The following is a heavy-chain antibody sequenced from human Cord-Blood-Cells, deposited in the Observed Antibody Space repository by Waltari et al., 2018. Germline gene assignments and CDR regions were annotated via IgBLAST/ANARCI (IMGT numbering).Heavy chain of an antibody. CDR2: SSAYNGNT. V-gene: IGHV1-18*04. CDR1: GYTFTSYA. CDR3: ARGQQWELLESCAFDI. J-gene: IGHJ3*02. Sequence: QVQLVQSGAEVKKPGASVKVSCKASGYTFTSYAISWVRQAPGQGIEWMGWSSAYNGNTNHAQKLKGRVTMTTDTDAGTAYMELASLRSDDTAVYYCARGQQWELLESCAFDILGQGTMVTVAS. D-gene: IGHD1-26*01.